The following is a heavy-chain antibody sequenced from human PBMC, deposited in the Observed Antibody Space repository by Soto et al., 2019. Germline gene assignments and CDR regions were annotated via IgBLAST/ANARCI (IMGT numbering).Heavy chain of an antibody. J-gene: IGHJ6*02. CDR1: GGSFSGYY. Sequence: QVQLQQWGAGLLKPSETLSLTCAVYGGSFSGYYWSWIRQPPGKGLEWIGEINHSGSTNYNPSLKSRVIISVDTSKNQFSLKLSSVTAADTAVYYCARGGLGVVVPAAVYYYGMDVWGQGTTVTVSS. D-gene: IGHD2-2*01. CDR3: ARGGLGVVVPAAVYYYGMDV. CDR2: INHSGST. V-gene: IGHV4-34*01.